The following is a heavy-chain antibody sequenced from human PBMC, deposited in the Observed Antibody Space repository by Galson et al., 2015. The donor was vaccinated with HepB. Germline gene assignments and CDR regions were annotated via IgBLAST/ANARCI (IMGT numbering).Heavy chain of an antibody. V-gene: IGHV3-64D*06. CDR2: ISSNGGST. J-gene: IGHJ6*02. CDR3: VRHAYGSGSYYQYYCYYYGMDV. Sequence: SLRLSCAASGFTFSSYAMHWVRQAPGKGLEYVSAISSNGGSTYYADSVKGRFTISRDNSKNTLYLQMSSLRAEDTAVYYCVRHAYGSGSYYQYYCYYYGMDVWGQGTTVTVSS. D-gene: IGHD3-10*01. CDR1: GFTFSSYA.